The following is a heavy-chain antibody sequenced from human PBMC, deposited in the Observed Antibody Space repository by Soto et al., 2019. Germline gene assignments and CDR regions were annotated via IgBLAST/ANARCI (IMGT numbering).Heavy chain of an antibody. Sequence: ASVKVSCKASGYTFTGYYMHWLRQSPGQGLEWMGWINPNSGGTNYAQKFQGRVTMTRDTSISTAYMELGRLRSDDTAVYYCARARDRYCSGGSCYAARYWGQGTLVTVSS. CDR1: GYTFTGYY. J-gene: IGHJ4*02. CDR3: ARARDRYCSGGSCYAARY. D-gene: IGHD2-15*01. CDR2: INPNSGGT. V-gene: IGHV1-2*02.